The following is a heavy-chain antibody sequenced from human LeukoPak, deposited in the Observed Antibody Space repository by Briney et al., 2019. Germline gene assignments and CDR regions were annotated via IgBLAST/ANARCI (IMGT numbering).Heavy chain of an antibody. D-gene: IGHD3-10*01. V-gene: IGHV1-2*02. CDR1: EYTFTGYY. Sequence: ASVKVSCKASEYTFTGYYMHWVRQAPGQGLEWMGWINPNSGGTNYAQKFQGRVTMTRDTSISTAYMELSRLRSDDTAVYYCARWGTYYYGSGSNVDAFDIWGQGTMVTVSS. J-gene: IGHJ3*02. CDR3: ARWGTYYYGSGSNVDAFDI. CDR2: INPNSGGT.